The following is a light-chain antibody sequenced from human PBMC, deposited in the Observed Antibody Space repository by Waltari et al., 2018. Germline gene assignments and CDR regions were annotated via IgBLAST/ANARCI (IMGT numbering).Light chain of an antibody. V-gene: IGLV3-25*03. CDR2: KDS. J-gene: IGLJ2*01. CDR1: TSPNQY. Sequence: SYELTQPPSVSVSPGQTARITCSAATSPNQYAFWYPQKPGQAPVLVIYKDSERPSGIPERFSGSSSGTTVTLTISGAQAEDEADYYCQASDTSGSYPVFGGGTKLTVL. CDR3: QASDTSGSYPV.